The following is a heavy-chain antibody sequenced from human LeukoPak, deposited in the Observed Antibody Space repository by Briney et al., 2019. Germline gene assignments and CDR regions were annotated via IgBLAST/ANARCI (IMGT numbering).Heavy chain of an antibody. Sequence: GGSLRLSCAASGFTISSYYMAWVRQAPGRGLEWVATLSGSGAGTYYSDSVQGRFTISRDNSKRTLFLQMSSLRAEDTAFYYCAKAELGVDTFFDYWGQGTLVTVSS. CDR1: GFTISSYY. V-gene: IGHV3-23*01. J-gene: IGHJ4*02. D-gene: IGHD3-3*01. CDR2: LSGSGAGT. CDR3: AKAELGVDTFFDY.